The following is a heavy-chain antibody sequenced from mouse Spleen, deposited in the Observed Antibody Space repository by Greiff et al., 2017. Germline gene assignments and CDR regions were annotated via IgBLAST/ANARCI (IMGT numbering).Heavy chain of an antibody. V-gene: IGHV5-4*01. CDR1: GFTFSSYA. D-gene: IGHD2-4*01. J-gene: IGHJ3*01. Sequence: EVQLVESGGGLVKPGGSLKLSCAASGFTFSSYAMSWVRQTPEKRLEWVATISDGGSYTYYPDNVKGRFTISRDNAKNNLYLQMSHLKSEDTAMYYCAREKGYDYDGTGSWFAYWGQGTLVTVSA. CDR2: ISDGGSYT. CDR3: AREKGYDYDGTGSWFAY.